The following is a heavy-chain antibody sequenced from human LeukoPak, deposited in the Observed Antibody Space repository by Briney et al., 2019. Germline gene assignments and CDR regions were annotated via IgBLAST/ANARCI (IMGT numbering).Heavy chain of an antibody. CDR3: AKGQSGTTPYWFDP. CDR2: ISSNGDST. D-gene: IGHD1-1*01. J-gene: IGHJ5*02. Sequence: GGSLRLSCAASGFTFSSYAVNWVRQAPGKGLEWVSVISSNGDSTYYADSVKGRFTISRDNSKNTLYLQMNSLRAEDTALYYCAKGQSGTTPYWFDPWGQGTLVTVSS. V-gene: IGHV3-23*01. CDR1: GFTFSSYA.